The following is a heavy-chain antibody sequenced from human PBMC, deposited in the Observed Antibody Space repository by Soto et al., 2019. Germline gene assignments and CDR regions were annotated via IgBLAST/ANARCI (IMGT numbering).Heavy chain of an antibody. V-gene: IGHV3-33*01. CDR1: GFTFSSYG. Sequence: QVQLVESGGGVVQPGRSLRLSCAASGFTFSSYGMPWVRQAPGKGLEWVAVIWYDGSNKYYADSVKGRFTISRDNSKNTLYLQMNSLRAEDTAVYYCARDLLPDYSGSGSYYTDAFDIWGQGTMVTVSS. D-gene: IGHD3-10*01. J-gene: IGHJ3*02. CDR3: ARDLLPDYSGSGSYYTDAFDI. CDR2: IWYDGSNK.